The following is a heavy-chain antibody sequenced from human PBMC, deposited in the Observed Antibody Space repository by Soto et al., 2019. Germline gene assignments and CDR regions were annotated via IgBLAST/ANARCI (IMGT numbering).Heavy chain of an antibody. V-gene: IGHV3-23*01. Sequence: GGSLRLSCAASGFTFSSYAMSWVRPAPGKGLEWVSAISGSGGSTYYADSVKGRFTISRDNSKNTLYLQMNSLRAEDTAVYYCAKDRGPHCSSTSCYLFFYYRGQGTLVTVSS. CDR3: AKDRGPHCSSTSCYLFFYY. J-gene: IGHJ4*02. CDR2: ISGSGGST. D-gene: IGHD2-2*01. CDR1: GFTFSSYA.